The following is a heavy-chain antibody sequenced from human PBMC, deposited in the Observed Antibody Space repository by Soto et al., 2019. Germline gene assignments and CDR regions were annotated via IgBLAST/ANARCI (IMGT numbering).Heavy chain of an antibody. CDR3: ARGQVPGLDAFDI. V-gene: IGHV3-21*01. CDR2: ITRSAGNT. J-gene: IGHJ3*02. CDR1: GFTFSSYS. Sequence: GGSLRLSCAASGFTFSSYSMNWVRQAPGKGLEWVSSITRSAGNTYYADSVKGRFTISRDNSKNSMYLQMNSLRTEDTAVYYFARGQVPGLDAFDIWGQGTMGTVSS.